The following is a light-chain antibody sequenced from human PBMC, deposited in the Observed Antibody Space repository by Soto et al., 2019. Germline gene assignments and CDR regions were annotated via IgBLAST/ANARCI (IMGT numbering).Light chain of an antibody. CDR3: QQYNDWPLT. J-gene: IGKJ1*01. CDR1: QSVSSN. Sequence: EIVMTQSPATLSVSPGERATLSCRASQSVSSNFAWYQQKPGQAPRLLLYGASSRATGIPARFSGSGSGTEFTLTISSLQSEDFAVYYCQQYNDWPLTFGQGTKV. V-gene: IGKV3-15*01. CDR2: GAS.